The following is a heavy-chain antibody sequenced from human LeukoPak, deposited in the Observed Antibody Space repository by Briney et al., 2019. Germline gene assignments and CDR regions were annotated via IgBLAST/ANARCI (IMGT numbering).Heavy chain of an antibody. D-gene: IGHD2-2*01. CDR2: IHYTGSA. Sequence: SETLSLTCTGSGGSINATTYSWGWIRQPPGKGLEWIGSIHYTGSAYFSPSLESRVTMSVDTSKNQFSLQLTSVAAADTAVYFCTRHDCSSTICRCFDYWGQGSLVTVSS. CDR1: GGSINATTYS. V-gene: IGHV4-39*01. CDR3: TRHDCSSTICRCFDY. J-gene: IGHJ4*02.